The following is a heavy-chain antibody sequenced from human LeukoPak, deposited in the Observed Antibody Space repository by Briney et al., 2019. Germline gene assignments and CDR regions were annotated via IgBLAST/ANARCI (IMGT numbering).Heavy chain of an antibody. CDR1: GFTFDDYA. V-gene: IGHV3-43D*03. Sequence: GGSLRLSCAASGFTFDDYAMHWVRQAPGKGLEWVSLISWDGGSTYYADSVKGRFTISRDNSKNSLYLQMNSLRAEDTALYYCAKGPKTYYYYYYMDVWGKGTTVTVSS. CDR3: AKGPKTYYYYYYMDV. J-gene: IGHJ6*03. CDR2: ISWDGGST.